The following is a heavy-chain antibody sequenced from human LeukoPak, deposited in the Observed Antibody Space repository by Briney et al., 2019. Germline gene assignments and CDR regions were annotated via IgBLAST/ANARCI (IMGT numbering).Heavy chain of an antibody. V-gene: IGHV6-1*01. CDR3: ARDRRLDIVVVPAANPARVDYYYGMDV. Sequence: PSQTPSLTCAISGDSVSSNSAAWNWIRQSPSRGIEWLGRTYYRSKWYNDYPVSVKSRITINPDTSKNQFSLQLNSVTREDTAVYYCARDRRLDIVVVPAANPARVDYYYGMDVWGQGTTVTVSS. J-gene: IGHJ6*02. D-gene: IGHD2-2*03. CDR2: TYYRSKWYN. CDR1: GDSVSSNSAA.